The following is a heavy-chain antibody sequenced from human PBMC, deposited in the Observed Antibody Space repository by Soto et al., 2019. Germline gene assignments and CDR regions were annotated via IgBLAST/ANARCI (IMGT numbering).Heavy chain of an antibody. CDR2: INPDNGNT. V-gene: IGHV1-3*01. Sequence: ASVKVSCKASGYTFTRYTMNWVRQAPGQRLEWIGWINPDNGNTKSSQKFQDRVIITRDTSASTAYMDLSSLRSEDTAVYYCARGIATGQLDPWGQGTLVTVSS. J-gene: IGHJ5*02. CDR3: ARGIATGQLDP. CDR1: GYTFTRYT. D-gene: IGHD2-15*01.